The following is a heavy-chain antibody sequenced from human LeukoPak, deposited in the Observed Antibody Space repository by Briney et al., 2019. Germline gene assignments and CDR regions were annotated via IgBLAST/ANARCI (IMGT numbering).Heavy chain of an antibody. CDR1: GLTFGDYG. D-gene: IGHD2-15*01. J-gene: IGHJ6*02. CDR3: TSGPTGYCSGGGCYSGYYYGMDV. CDR2: IRSNPYGGTT. V-gene: IGHV3-49*04. Sequence: PGGSLRLSCTASGLTFGDYGMSWVRQAPGKGLEWVGVIRSNPYGGTTEYAASVKGRFTISRDDSKSIAYLQMNVLKTEDTAVYYCTSGPTGYCSGGGCYSGYYYGMDVWGQGTTVTVSS.